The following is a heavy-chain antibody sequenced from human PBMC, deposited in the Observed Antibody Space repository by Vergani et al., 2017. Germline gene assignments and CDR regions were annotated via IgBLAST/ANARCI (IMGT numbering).Heavy chain of an antibody. D-gene: IGHD4-17*01. CDR1: GGSISSGSYY. Sequence: QVQLQESGPGLVKPSQTLSLTCTVSGGSISSGSYYWSWIRQPAGKGLEWIGRIYTSGSTNYNPSLKSRVTISVDTSKNQFSLKLSSVTAADTAVYYCARETDDYGDYQKSVIDYWGQGTLVTVSS. V-gene: IGHV4-61*02. CDR2: IYTSGST. J-gene: IGHJ4*02. CDR3: ARETDDYGDYQKSVIDY.